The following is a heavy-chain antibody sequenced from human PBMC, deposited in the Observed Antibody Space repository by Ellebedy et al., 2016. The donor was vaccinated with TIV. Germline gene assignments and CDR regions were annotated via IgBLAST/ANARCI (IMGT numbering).Heavy chain of an antibody. CDR3: AKRGYSYGYYWFDP. CDR2: ISYDGSNK. CDR1: GFTFSSYG. V-gene: IGHV3-30*18. J-gene: IGHJ5*02. Sequence: GESLKISXAASGFTFSSYGMHWVRQAPGKGLEWVAVISYDGSNKYYADSVKGRFTISRDNSKNTLYLQMNSLRAEDTAVYYCAKRGYSYGYYWFDPWGQGTLVTVSS. D-gene: IGHD5-18*01.